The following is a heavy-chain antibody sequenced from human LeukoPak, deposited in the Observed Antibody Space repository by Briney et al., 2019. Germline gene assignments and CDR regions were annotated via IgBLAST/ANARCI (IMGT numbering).Heavy chain of an antibody. CDR3: ARDGDDYYGSGSYYMDV. CDR2: INPNSGGT. V-gene: IGHV1-2*02. Sequence: ASVKVSCKASGYTFTGYYMHWVRQAPGQGLEWMGWINPNSGGTNYAQKFRGRVTMTRDTSISTAYMELSRLRSDDTAVYYCARDGDDYYGSGSYYMDVWGKGTTVTISS. J-gene: IGHJ6*03. CDR1: GYTFTGYY. D-gene: IGHD3-10*01.